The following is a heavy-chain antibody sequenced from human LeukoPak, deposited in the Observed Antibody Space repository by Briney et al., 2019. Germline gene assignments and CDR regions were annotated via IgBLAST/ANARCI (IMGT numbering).Heavy chain of an antibody. J-gene: IGHJ4*02. V-gene: IGHV3-23*01. CDR3: AKIVSVAAMSGVDY. CDR1: GFTFSSYA. D-gene: IGHD2-15*01. Sequence: GGSLRLSCAASGFTFSSYAMSWVCQAPGKGLEWVSAISGSGGSTYYADSVKGRFTISRDNSKNTLYLQMNSLRAEDAAVYYCAKIVSVAAMSGVDYWGQGTLVTVSS. CDR2: ISGSGGST.